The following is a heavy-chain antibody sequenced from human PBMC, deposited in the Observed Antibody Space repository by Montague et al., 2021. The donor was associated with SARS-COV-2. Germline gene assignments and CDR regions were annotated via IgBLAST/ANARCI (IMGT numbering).Heavy chain of an antibody. CDR1: GFSLSTSGMC. Sequence: PALVKPTQTLTLTCTFSGFSLSTSGMCVSWIRQPPGKALEWLARIDWDDDKYYSTSLKTRLTISKDTSKNQVVLTMTNMDPVDTATYYCARDKYYYDSSGYYPLVYSDYWGQGTLVTVSS. CDR2: IDWDDDK. D-gene: IGHD3-22*01. V-gene: IGHV2-70*11. J-gene: IGHJ4*02. CDR3: ARDKYYYDSSGYYPLVYSDY.